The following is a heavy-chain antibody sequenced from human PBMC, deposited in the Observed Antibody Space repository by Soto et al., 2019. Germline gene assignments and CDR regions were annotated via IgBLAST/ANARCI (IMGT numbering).Heavy chain of an antibody. CDR3: ARGVLY. Sequence: PSETLSLTCAVSGGSISSGGYSWSWIRQPPGKGLEWIGYIYHSGTTYYNPSLKSRVTISVDTSKNQFSLKLSSVTAADTAVYFCARGVLYWGQGTLVTVSS. D-gene: IGHD1-1*01. V-gene: IGHV4-30-2*05. J-gene: IGHJ4*02. CDR2: IYHSGTT. CDR1: GGSISSGGYS.